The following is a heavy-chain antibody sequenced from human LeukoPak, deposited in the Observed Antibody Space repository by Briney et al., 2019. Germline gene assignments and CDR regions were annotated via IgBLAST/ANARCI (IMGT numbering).Heavy chain of an antibody. J-gene: IGHJ4*02. CDR3: ARDPGYCSGGSCWVYFDY. CDR2: IIPIFGTA. V-gene: IGHV1-69*05. D-gene: IGHD2-15*01. CDR1: GGTFSSYA. Sequence: SVKVSCKASGGTFSSYAISWVRQAPGQGLEWMGGIIPIFGTANYAQKLQGRVTMTTDTSTSTAYMELRSLRSDDTAVYYCARDPGYCSGGSCWVYFDYWGQGTLVTVSS.